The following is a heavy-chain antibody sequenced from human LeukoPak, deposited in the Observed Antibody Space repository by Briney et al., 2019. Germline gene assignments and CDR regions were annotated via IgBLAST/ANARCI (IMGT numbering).Heavy chain of an antibody. CDR1: GFILSSYA. V-gene: IGHV3-23*01. D-gene: IGHD5-12*01. CDR2: ISGSGGST. Sequence: GGSLSLSCVASGFILSSYAMSWVRQAAGKGLEWVSAISGSGGSTYYPDSVKGRFTISRNHSKTTLYLQMNSLRAEATAVYYCAKDLGYVFYFGMDVGGQGTTVTVS. J-gene: IGHJ6*02. CDR3: AKDLGYVFYFGMDV.